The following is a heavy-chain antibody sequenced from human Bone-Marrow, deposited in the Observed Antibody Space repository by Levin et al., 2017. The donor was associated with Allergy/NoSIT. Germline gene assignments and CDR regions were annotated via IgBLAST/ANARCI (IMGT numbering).Heavy chain of an antibody. CDR1: GFTFSIYS. D-gene: IGHD3-10*01. Sequence: ESLKISCTVSGFTFSIYSINWVRQAPGKGLEWIGNIFYSGRTYYNPSLKSRVSISLDTSMNHFSLKLTSVTAADTAVYYCAREDATGSFSLDWGQGALVTVSS. V-gene: IGHV4-39*07. J-gene: IGHJ4*02. CDR3: AREDATGSFSLD. CDR2: IFYSGRT.